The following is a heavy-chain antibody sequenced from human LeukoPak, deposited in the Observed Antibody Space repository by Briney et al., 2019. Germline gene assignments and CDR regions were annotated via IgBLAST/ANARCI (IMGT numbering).Heavy chain of an antibody. V-gene: IGHV4-34*01. CDR1: GGSFSGYY. J-gene: IGHJ4*02. CDR3: ARGLRYSFGHHANDY. Sequence: SETLSLTCAVYGGSFSGYYWSWIRQPPGKGLEWIGEINHSGSTNYNLSLKSRVTISVDTSKNQFSLKLSSVTAADTAVYYCARGLRYSFGHHANDYWGQGTLVTVSS. CDR2: INHSGST. D-gene: IGHD5-18*01.